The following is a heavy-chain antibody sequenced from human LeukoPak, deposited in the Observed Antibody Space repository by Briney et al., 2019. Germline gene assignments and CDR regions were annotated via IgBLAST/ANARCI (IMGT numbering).Heavy chain of an antibody. Sequence: ASVKVSCKASGYTFTTYGLSWVRQAPGQGLEWMGWISAYNGNTNYAQKLQGRVTMTTDTSTTTAYMELRSLRSDNTAVYYCVREGGSSGYYSFHYWGQGTLVTVSS. CDR3: VREGGSSGYYSFHY. CDR1: GYTFTTYG. V-gene: IGHV1-18*01. J-gene: IGHJ4*02. CDR2: ISAYNGNT. D-gene: IGHD3-22*01.